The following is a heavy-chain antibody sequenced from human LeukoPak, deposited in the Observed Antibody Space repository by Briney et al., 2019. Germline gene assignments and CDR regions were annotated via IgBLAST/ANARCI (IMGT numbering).Heavy chain of an antibody. CDR2: IKGDESAK. V-gene: IGHV3-7*01. J-gene: IGHJ4*02. CDR3: ARDVGGSLDY. D-gene: IGHD1-26*01. CDR1: GFTFSTYW. Sequence: PGGSLRLSCAASGFTFSTYWMAWVRQAPGKGLEWVANIKGDESAKHQADSVKGRFIIFRDNAQRSVYLQMSSLRGEDTAVYYCARDVGGSLDYWGQGTLVTVSS.